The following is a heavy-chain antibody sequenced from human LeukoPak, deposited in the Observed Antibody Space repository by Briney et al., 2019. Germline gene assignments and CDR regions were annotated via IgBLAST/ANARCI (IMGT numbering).Heavy chain of an antibody. Sequence: GGSLRLSCAVSGLSFSDNRMIWVRQAPGKGLEWVAVISYDGSNKYYADSVKGRFTISRDNSKYTLYLQMNSLRAEDTAVYYCAGDLGWDDVFDIWGQGTMVTVSS. D-gene: IGHD1-26*01. CDR2: ISYDGSNK. J-gene: IGHJ3*02. V-gene: IGHV3-30*03. CDR1: GLSFSDNR. CDR3: AGDLGWDDVFDI.